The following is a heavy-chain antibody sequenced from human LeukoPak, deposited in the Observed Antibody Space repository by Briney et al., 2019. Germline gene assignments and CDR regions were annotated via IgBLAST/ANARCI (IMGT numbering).Heavy chain of an antibody. CDR3: TRDQTPYY. J-gene: IGHJ4*02. V-gene: IGHV3-49*04. Sequence: GRSLRLSCTASGFTFGDYAMTWVRQAPGKGLEWVGFIRSKVYGGTPEYAASVTGRFTISRDDSKGVAYLQMNSLKTEDTAVYYCTRDQTPYYWGQGTLVTVSS. CDR1: GFTFGDYA. CDR2: IRSKVYGGTP.